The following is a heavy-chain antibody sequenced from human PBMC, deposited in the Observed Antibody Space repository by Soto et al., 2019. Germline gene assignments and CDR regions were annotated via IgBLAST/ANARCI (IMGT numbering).Heavy chain of an antibody. CDR1: GASISSGGYY. Sequence: QVQLLESGPGLVKPSQTLSLICNVSGASISSGGYYWSWIRQRPGGGLEWLGFIYYSGISHYNPSLKSRATISVDTSQNQFSLKLISVTAADTAVYYSARTEWIQLWFDYWGQGALVTVS. V-gene: IGHV4-31*03. CDR2: IYYSGIS. D-gene: IGHD5-18*01. CDR3: ARTEWIQLWFDY. J-gene: IGHJ4*02.